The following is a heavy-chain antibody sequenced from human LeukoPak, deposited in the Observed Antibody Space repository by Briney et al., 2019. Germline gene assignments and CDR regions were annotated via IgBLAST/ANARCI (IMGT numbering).Heavy chain of an antibody. J-gene: IGHJ4*02. Sequence: PGGSLRLSCAASGFTFSSYSMNWVRQAPGKGLEWVSSISSSSSCIYYADSVKGRFTISRDNAKNSLYLQMNSLRAEDTAVYYCARDRGSSWYLGILYWGQGTLVTVSS. V-gene: IGHV3-21*01. CDR3: ARDRGSSWYLGILY. CDR2: ISSSSSCI. CDR1: GFTFSSYS. D-gene: IGHD6-13*01.